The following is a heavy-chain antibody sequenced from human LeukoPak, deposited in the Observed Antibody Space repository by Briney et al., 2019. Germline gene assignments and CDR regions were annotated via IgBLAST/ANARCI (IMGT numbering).Heavy chain of an antibody. J-gene: IGHJ4*02. CDR2: IYTSGST. V-gene: IGHV4-61*02. CDR3: AREAAATAPWVDYFDY. Sequence: SETLSLTCTVSGGSFSSGSYYWSWIRQPAGKGLEWIGRIYTSGSTNYNPSLKSRVTMSVDTSKNQFSLKLSSVTAADTAVYYCAREAAATAPWVDYFDYWGQGTLVTVSS. CDR1: GGSFSSGSYY. D-gene: IGHD1-26*01.